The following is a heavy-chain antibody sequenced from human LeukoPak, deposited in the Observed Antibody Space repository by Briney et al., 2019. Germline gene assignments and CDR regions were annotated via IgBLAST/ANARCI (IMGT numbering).Heavy chain of an antibody. CDR2: IWHDGSPT. D-gene: IGHD1-26*01. J-gene: IGHJ3*01. CDR3: VTHYKWDLLVHAFDF. CDR1: GIPFKKYG. Sequence: GGSLRLSCAVSGIPFKKYGMHWVRQAPGKGLEWVATIWHDGSPTMYADSAKGRFTISRDDSKNMLYLRMNSLRAEDTAEYYCVTHYKWDLLVHAFDFWGQGTRVTVSS. V-gene: IGHV3-33*01.